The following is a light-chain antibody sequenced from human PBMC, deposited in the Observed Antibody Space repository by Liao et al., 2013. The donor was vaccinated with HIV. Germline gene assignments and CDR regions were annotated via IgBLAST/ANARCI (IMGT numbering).Light chain of an antibody. CDR3: QAWDSTTVE. CDR2: KDS. Sequence: SYEMTQPLSVSVSPGQTATITCSGHKLGDKNVSWYQQKAGRSPILVIYKDSQRPSGVPERFSGSNSGDTAALTISGTQAVDEADYYCQAWDSTTVEFGGGTKLTVL. CDR1: KLGDKN. J-gene: IGLJ2*01. V-gene: IGLV3-1*01.